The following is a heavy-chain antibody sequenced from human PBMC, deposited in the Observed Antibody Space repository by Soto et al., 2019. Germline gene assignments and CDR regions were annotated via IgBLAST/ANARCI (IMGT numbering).Heavy chain of an antibody. CDR2: ISGSGGSA. CDR1: GFTFSNYA. J-gene: IGHJ3*01. Sequence: GGSLRLSCAASGFTFSNYAMNWVRQAPGKGLEWVSVISGSGGSASYADSVQGRFTISRDNSNNTLYLQMNSLRAEDTAIYSCVREGSGSYSLASFDFWCRGTMVTVSS. CDR3: VREGSGSYSLASFDF. D-gene: IGHD6-19*01. V-gene: IGHV3-23*01.